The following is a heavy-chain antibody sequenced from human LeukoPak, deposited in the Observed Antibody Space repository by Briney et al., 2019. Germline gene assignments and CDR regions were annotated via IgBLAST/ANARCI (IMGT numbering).Heavy chain of an antibody. CDR2: IYSGGST. CDR3: ARDSPLGRDGYLNYYYYYGMDV. Sequence: GGSLRLSCAASGFTVSSNYMSWVRQAPGKGLEWVSVIYSGGSTYYADSVKGRFTISRDNPKNTLYLQMNSLRAEDTAVYYCARDSPLGRDGYLNYYYYYGMDVWGQGTTVTVSS. D-gene: IGHD5-24*01. J-gene: IGHJ6*02. V-gene: IGHV3-66*01. CDR1: GFTVSSNY.